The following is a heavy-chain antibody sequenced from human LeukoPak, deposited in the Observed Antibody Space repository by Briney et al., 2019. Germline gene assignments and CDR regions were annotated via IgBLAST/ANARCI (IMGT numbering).Heavy chain of an antibody. V-gene: IGHV4-39*07. CDR2: IYYSGST. D-gene: IGHD2-2*01. CDR1: GGSISSGSYY. Sequence: SQTLSLTCTVSGGSISSGSYYWSWIRQPPGKGLEWIGSIYYSGSTYYNPSLKSRVTISVDTSKNQFSLKLSSVTAADTAVYYCARDGVYCSSTSCYAGRIDYWGQGALVTVSS. J-gene: IGHJ4*02. CDR3: ARDGVYCSSTSCYAGRIDY.